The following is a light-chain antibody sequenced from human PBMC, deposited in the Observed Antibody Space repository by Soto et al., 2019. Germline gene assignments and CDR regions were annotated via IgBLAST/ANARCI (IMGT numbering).Light chain of an antibody. V-gene: IGKV2-28*01. CDR1: QSLLHSDGYNY. CDR3: LQALQTPYT. J-gene: IGKJ2*01. Sequence: DIVMTQSPLSLPVTPGEPASISCRSSQSLLHSDGYNYFDWYVQKPGQSPQLLIYLGYNRASGVPDRFSGSGSGTYFTLKISRVEAEDVGVYYCLQALQTPYTFGQGNKLEIK. CDR2: LGY.